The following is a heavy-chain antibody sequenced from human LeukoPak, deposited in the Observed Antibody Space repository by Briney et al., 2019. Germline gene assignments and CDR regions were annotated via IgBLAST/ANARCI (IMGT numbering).Heavy chain of an antibody. Sequence: ASVKVSCKASGYTFTSYDINWVRQATGQGLEWMGWMNPNSGNTGYAQKFQGRVTMTRNTSISTAYMELSSLRSEDTAVYYCARVGSLWFGGWVQYYYYGMDVWGQGTTVTVSS. V-gene: IGHV1-8*01. D-gene: IGHD3-10*01. CDR1: GYTFTSYD. CDR3: ARVGSLWFGGWVQYYYYGMDV. CDR2: MNPNSGNT. J-gene: IGHJ6*02.